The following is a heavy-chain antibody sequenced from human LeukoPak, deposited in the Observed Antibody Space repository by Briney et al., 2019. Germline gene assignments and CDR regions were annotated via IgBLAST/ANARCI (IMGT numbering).Heavy chain of an antibody. CDR3: TRGSPYDAFDI. J-gene: IGHJ3*02. V-gene: IGHV1-8*01. CDR2: MNPKSGYT. CDR1: GYTFTSYH. Sequence: ASVKVSCKASGYTFTSYHFNWVRQATGQGLEWMGWMNPKSGYTGYAQKFQGRVTMTRNTSTSTAYMELSSLRSADTAVYYCTRGSPYDAFDIWGQGTMVTVSS.